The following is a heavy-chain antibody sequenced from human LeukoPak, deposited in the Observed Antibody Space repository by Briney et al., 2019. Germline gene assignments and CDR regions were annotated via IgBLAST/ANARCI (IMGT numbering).Heavy chain of an antibody. Sequence: PSETLSLTCTVSGGSISSGDYYWSWIRQPPGKGLEWIGYIYYSGSTYYNPSLKSRVTISVDTSKNQFSLKLSSVTAADTAVYYCARGRHSGYVSAHDYWGQGTLVTVSS. J-gene: IGHJ4*02. CDR1: GGSISSGDYY. CDR3: ARGRHSGYVSAHDY. D-gene: IGHD5-12*01. V-gene: IGHV4-30-4*01. CDR2: IYYSGST.